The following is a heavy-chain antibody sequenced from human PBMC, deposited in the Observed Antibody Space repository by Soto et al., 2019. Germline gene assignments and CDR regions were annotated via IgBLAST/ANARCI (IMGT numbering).Heavy chain of an antibody. CDR3: AKTAAARPNLYLDY. Sequence: PXGSRRLSCAATGFTFSSYAMSWVRQAPGKGLEWVSVISGSGGGTYYADSVKGRFTISRDKSKNTLYLQMNSLRVEDTAVFYCAKTAAARPNLYLDYWGQGTLVTVSS. D-gene: IGHD6-6*01. J-gene: IGHJ4*02. CDR2: ISGSGGGT. V-gene: IGHV3-23*01. CDR1: GFTFSSYA.